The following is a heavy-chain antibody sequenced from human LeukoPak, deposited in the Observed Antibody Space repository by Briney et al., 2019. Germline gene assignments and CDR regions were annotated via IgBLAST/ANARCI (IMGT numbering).Heavy chain of an antibody. D-gene: IGHD5-18*01. CDR1: GYTFTGYY. CDR3: AREKADVDTAGFDY. V-gene: IGHV1-2*02. J-gene: IGHJ4*02. CDR2: INPNSGGT. Sequence: ASVKVSCKASGYTFTGYYMHWVRQAPGQGLEWMGWINPNSGGTNYAQKFQGRVTMTRDTSISTAYMELSRLRSDDTAVYYCAREKADVDTAGFDYWGQGTLGTVSS.